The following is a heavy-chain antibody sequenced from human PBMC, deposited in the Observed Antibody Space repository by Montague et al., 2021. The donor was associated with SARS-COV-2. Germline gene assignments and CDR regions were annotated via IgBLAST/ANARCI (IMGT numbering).Heavy chain of an antibody. Sequence: SETLSLTCTVSGGSISSSGYYWGWIRQPPGKGLEWIGSIYYSGSTYYNPSLRSRVTISVDTSKNQFSLKLSSVTAADTAVYYCARFPTSYYYDSKAAPATPDAFDIWGQGTTVTVSS. D-gene: IGHD3-22*01. V-gene: IGHV4-39*01. J-gene: IGHJ3*02. CDR1: GGSISSSGYY. CDR2: IYYSGST. CDR3: ARFPTSYYYDSKAAPATPDAFDI.